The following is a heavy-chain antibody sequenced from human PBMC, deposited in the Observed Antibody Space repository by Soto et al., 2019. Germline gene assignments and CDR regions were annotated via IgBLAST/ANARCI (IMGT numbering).Heavy chain of an antibody. CDR2: IKQDGSEK. V-gene: IGHV3-7*01. CDR1: GFTFSSYW. Sequence: PGGSLRLSCAASGFTFSSYWMSWVRQAPGKGLEWVANIKQDGSEKYYVDSVKGRFTISRDNAKNSLYLQMNSLRAEDTAVYYCARGRGTTFFSYYYMDIRGKGTTVTVSS. CDR3: ARGRGTTFFSYYYMDI. D-gene: IGHD1-1*01. J-gene: IGHJ6*03.